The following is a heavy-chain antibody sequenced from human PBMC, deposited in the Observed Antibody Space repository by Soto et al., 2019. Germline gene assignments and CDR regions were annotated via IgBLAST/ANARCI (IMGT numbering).Heavy chain of an antibody. CDR2: ISYDGSNK. D-gene: IGHD1-26*01. CDR1: GFTFSSYG. J-gene: IGHJ6*02. V-gene: IGHV3-30*18. Sequence: QVQLVESGGGVVQPGRSLRLSCAASGFTFSSYGMHWVRQAPGKGLEWVAVISYDGSNKYYADSVKGRFTISRDNSKNTXXLQMNSLRAEDTAVYYCAKDSGSYFGYYYYYGMDVWGQGTTVTVSS. CDR3: AKDSGSYFGYYYYYGMDV.